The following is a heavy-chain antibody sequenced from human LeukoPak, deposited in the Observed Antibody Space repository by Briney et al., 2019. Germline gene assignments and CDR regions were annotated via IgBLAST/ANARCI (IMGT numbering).Heavy chain of an antibody. CDR1: GFTFSSYS. Sequence: GGSLRLSCAASGFTFSSYSMNWVRQAPGKGLEWVSSISSSSSYIYYADSVKGRFTISRDNAKNSLYLQMNSLRAEDTAVYYCATPRGGATTPRFDYWGQGTLATVSS. CDR2: ISSSSSYI. V-gene: IGHV3-21*01. J-gene: IGHJ4*02. CDR3: ATPRGGATTPRFDY. D-gene: IGHD1-26*01.